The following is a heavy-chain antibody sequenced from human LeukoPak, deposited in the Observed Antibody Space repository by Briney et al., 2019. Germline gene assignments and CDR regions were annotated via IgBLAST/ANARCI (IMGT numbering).Heavy chain of an antibody. D-gene: IGHD5-18*01. J-gene: IGHJ6*02. CDR3: ARLTAMVTRYGMDV. CDR1: GFTFSSYS. V-gene: IGHV3-21*01. CDR2: ISSSSYI. Sequence: GGSLRLSCAASGFTFSSYSMNWVRQAPGKGLEWVSSISSSSYIYYADSVKGRFTISRDNAKNSLYLQMNSLRAEDTAVYYCARLTAMVTRYGMDVWGQGTTVTVSS.